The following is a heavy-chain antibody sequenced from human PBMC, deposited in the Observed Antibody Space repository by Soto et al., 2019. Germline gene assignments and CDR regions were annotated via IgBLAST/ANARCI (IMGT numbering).Heavy chain of an antibody. Sequence: EVQLLESGGGLVQPGGSLRLSCAASGFTFSSYAMSWVRQAPGKGLEWVSAISGSGGSTYYADSVNGRFTISNDNSKNTLYVQMNSLRAEDTAVYYCEKYLPALYYYDGRGPPPYGGGAFDIWGQGTMVTVSS. CDR1: GFTFSSYA. CDR3: EKYLPALYYYDGRGPPPYGGGAFDI. V-gene: IGHV3-23*01. CDR2: ISGSGGST. D-gene: IGHD3-22*01. J-gene: IGHJ3*02.